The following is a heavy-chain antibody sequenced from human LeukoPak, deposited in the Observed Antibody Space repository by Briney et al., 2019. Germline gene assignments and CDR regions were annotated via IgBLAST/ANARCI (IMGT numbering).Heavy chain of an antibody. Sequence: PSETLSLTCTVSGGSISSYYWSWVRQPPGKGLEWIGYVHYSGSTKYNPSLKSRVTISVDTSKNQFSLKLSFVTAADTAVYYCARGRTGSYYAADYWGQGTLVTVSS. D-gene: IGHD1-26*01. CDR1: GGSISSYY. J-gene: IGHJ4*02. V-gene: IGHV4-59*01. CDR3: ARGRTGSYYAADY. CDR2: VHYSGST.